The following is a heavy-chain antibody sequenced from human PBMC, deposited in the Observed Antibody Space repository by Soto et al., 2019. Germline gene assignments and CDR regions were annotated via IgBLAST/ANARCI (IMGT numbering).Heavy chain of an antibody. CDR2: ISANNGGT. J-gene: IGHJ4*02. D-gene: IGHD6-6*01. V-gene: IGHV1-2*02. CDR3: AEESSSSSGFVDY. CDR1: GYTFTTFG. Sequence: GASVKVSCKASGYTFTTFGISWVRQAPGQGLEWVGWISANNGGTNYAQKFQGRVTMTRDTSISTAYMELSRLRSDDTAVYYCAEESSSSSGFVDYWGQGTLVTVSS.